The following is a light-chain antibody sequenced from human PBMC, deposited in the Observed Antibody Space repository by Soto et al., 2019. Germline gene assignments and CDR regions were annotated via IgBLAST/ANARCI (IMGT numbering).Light chain of an antibody. CDR3: QSYDDTLSGSWV. V-gene: IGLV1-40*01. J-gene: IGLJ1*01. Sequence: QSVLTQPPSVSGAPGQRVTISCSGSSSNVGAASVVYWYQQLPGTAPRLLISVNNKRPSGVPDRFSGSKSGTSASLAITGLRPEDEADYYCQSYDDTLSGSWVFGTGTKLTVL. CDR2: VNN. CDR1: SSNVGAASV.